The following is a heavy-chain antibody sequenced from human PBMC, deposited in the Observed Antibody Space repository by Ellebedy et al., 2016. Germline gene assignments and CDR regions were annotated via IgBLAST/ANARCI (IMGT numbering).Heavy chain of an antibody. D-gene: IGHD3-22*01. CDR2: IYYSGST. Sequence: SETLSLXXTVSGGSISSSSYYWGWIRQPPGKGLEWIGSIYYSGSTYYNPSLKSRVTISVDTSKNQFSLKLSSVTAADTAVYYCARGDDSSGYWGRHAFDIWGQGTMVTVSS. CDR1: GGSISSSSYY. J-gene: IGHJ3*02. V-gene: IGHV4-39*07. CDR3: ARGDDSSGYWGRHAFDI.